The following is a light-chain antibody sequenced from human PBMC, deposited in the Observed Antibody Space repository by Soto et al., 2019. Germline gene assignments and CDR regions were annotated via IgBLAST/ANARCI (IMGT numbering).Light chain of an antibody. Sequence: EVVLTQSPATLSVSAGGTVTLSCRASQSVRTNVAWYQQIPGQAPRLLVYGASNRATGVPARFTGSGSGIEFSLTIISLLSEDSAFYYCQQYCSWPLTWTFGPGTKVQIK. V-gene: IGKV3-15*01. CDR2: GAS. CDR3: QQYCSWPLTWT. J-gene: IGKJ1*01. CDR1: QSVRTN.